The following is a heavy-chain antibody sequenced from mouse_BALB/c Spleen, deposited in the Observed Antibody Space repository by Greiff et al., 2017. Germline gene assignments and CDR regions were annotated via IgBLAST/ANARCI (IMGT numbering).Heavy chain of an antibody. D-gene: IGHD2-1*01. J-gene: IGHJ4*01. CDR2: IYPGDGDT. CDR3: ASEGNRYAMDY. V-gene: IGHV1-87*01. Sequence: VQLQQSGAELARPGASVKLSCKASGYTFTSYWMQWVKQRPGQVLEWIGAIYPGDGDTRYTQKFKGKATLTADKSSSTAYMQLSSLASEDSAVYYCASEGNRYAMDYWGQGTSVTVSS. CDR1: GYTFTSYW.